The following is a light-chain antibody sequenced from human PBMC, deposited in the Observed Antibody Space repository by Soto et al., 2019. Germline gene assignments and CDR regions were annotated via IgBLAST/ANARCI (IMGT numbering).Light chain of an antibody. V-gene: IGLV2-14*01. CDR1: SSDVGGYNY. Sequence: LTQPASVSGSPGQSITISCTGTSSDVGGYNYVSWFQQHPGKPPKLLIYQVSHRPSGVSNRFSGSKSGSTASLTISGLQAEDEADYYCSSYTSNSAPYVFGTGTKVTVL. CDR3: SSYTSNSAPYV. CDR2: QVS. J-gene: IGLJ1*01.